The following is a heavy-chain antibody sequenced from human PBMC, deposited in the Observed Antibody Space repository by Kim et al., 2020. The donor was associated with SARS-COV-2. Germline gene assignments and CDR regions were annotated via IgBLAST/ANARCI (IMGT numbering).Heavy chain of an antibody. J-gene: IGHJ4*02. Sequence: GGSLRLSCAASGFTFSNYAMNWVRQAPGKGLEWVSSLDASGSRTYYADSVKGRFTISRDNSWNTLSLQMNSLRAEDTALYYCAKGYGEHEGGVEYWGRGTLVTVSS. D-gene: IGHD4-17*01. CDR3: AKGYGEHEGGVEY. V-gene: IGHV3-23*01. CDR2: LDASGSRT. CDR1: GFTFSNYA.